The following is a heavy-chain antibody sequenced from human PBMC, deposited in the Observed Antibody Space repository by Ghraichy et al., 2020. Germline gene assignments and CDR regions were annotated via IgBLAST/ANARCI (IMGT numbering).Heavy chain of an antibody. CDR2: IYHSGST. J-gene: IGHJ4*02. CDR1: GGSISSSNW. Sequence: SETLSLTCAVSGGSISSSNWWSWVRQPPGKGLEWIGEIYHSGSTNYNPSLKSRVTISVDKSKNQFSLKLSSVTAADTAVYYCARLYCSSTSCYGYFDYWGQGTLVTVSS. D-gene: IGHD2-2*01. CDR3: ARLYCSSTSCYGYFDY. V-gene: IGHV4-4*02.